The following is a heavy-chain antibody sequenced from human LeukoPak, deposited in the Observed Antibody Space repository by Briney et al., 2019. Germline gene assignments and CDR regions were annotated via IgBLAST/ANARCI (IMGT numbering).Heavy chain of an antibody. CDR2: IKEDGSEK. J-gene: IGHJ6*02. V-gene: IGHV3-7*04. CDR1: GFTFSNYW. CDR3: ARFRLMLDYYYDGMDV. D-gene: IGHD2-8*01. Sequence: GGSLRLSCAASGFTFSNYWMSWVRQAPGKGLEWVANIKEDGSEKYYVDSVKGRFTIPRDNAKNSLYLQMNSLRDEDTAVFYCARFRLMLDYYYDGMDVWGQGTTVTVSS.